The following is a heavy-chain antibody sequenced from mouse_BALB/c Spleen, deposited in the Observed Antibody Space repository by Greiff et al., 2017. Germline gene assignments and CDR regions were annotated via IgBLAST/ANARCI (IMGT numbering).Heavy chain of an antibody. J-gene: IGHJ1*01. Sequence: EVQLQESGPSLVKPSQTLSLTCSVTGDSITSGYWNWIRKFPGNKLEYMGYISYSGSTYYNPSLKSRISTIRVTSKNQYYLQLNSVTTEDTATYCCARYSYGRYFDVWGAGTTVTVSS. CDR2: ISYSGST. CDR1: GDSITSGY. V-gene: IGHV3-8*02. CDR3: ARYSYGRYFDV. D-gene: IGHD1-1*02.